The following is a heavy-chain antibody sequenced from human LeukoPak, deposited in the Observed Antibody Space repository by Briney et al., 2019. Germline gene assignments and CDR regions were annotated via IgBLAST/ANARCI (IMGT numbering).Heavy chain of an antibody. V-gene: IGHV3-23*01. CDR3: ARQLGYCSDGSCYFDY. Sequence: GGSLRLSCAASGFTFSSYAMSWVRQAPGKGLEWVSAISGSGGSTYYADSVKGRFTISRDNSKNTLYLQMSSLRADDTAVYYCARQLGYCSDGSCYFDYWGQGTLVTVSS. J-gene: IGHJ4*02. CDR2: ISGSGGST. CDR1: GFTFSSYA. D-gene: IGHD2-15*01.